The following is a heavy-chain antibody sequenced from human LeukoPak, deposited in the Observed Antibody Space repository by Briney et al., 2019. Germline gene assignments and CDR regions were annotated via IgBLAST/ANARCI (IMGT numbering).Heavy chain of an antibody. CDR3: ARVIRLGHNDY. CDR2: INPNSGGT. Sequence: ASVTVSRKASGYTFTGYYMHWVRQAPGQGLEWMGWINPNSGGTNYAQKFQGRVTMTRDTPISTAYMELSRLRSDDTAAYYCARVIRLGHNDYWGQGTLVTVSS. J-gene: IGHJ4*02. CDR1: GYTFTGYY. D-gene: IGHD7-27*01. V-gene: IGHV1-2*02.